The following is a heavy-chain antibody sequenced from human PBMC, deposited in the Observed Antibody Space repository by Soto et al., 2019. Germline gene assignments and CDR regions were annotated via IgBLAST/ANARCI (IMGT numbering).Heavy chain of an antibody. CDR2: IKFDGSSA. D-gene: IGHD3-10*01. CDR1: GFTFSDYW. J-gene: IGHJ3*01. CDR3: ARGVRGHYGFDV. Sequence: EVQLVESGGGLVQPGESLRLSCAASGFTFSDYWIHWVRQAPGKGLVWFSRIKFDGSSANYADSVKGRFTISRDNAKDTVYLQMNSLGAEDTAVYYCARGVRGHYGFDVWGQGTMVTVSS. V-gene: IGHV3-74*01.